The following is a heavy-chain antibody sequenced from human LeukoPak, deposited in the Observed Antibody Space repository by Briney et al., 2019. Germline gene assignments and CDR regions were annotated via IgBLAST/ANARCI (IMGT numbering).Heavy chain of an antibody. Sequence: PSETLSLTCTVSGGSISSGGYYWSWIRQPPGKGLEWIGSIYYSGSTNYNPSLKSRVTISVDTSKNQFSLKLSSVTAADTAVYYCARSGGDSSSPGRLAFDIWGQGTMVTVSS. J-gene: IGHJ3*02. CDR1: GGSISSGGYY. D-gene: IGHD6-6*01. CDR2: IYYSGST. V-gene: IGHV4-61*08. CDR3: ARSGGDSSSPGRLAFDI.